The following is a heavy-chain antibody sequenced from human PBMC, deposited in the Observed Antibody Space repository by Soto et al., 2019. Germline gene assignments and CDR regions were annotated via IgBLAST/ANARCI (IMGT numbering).Heavy chain of an antibody. CDR2: IIPILGIA. V-gene: IGHV1-69*02. CDR3: AAILGGGYSGYDYFDY. CDR1: GGTFSSYT. J-gene: IGHJ4*02. D-gene: IGHD5-12*01. Sequence: QVQLVQSGAEVKKPGSSVKVSCKASGGTFSSYTISWVRQAPGQGLEWMGRIIPILGIANYAQKFQGRVTITADKYTSTAYMAMSSLRSEDTAVYYCAAILGGGYSGYDYFDYWGQGTLVTVSS.